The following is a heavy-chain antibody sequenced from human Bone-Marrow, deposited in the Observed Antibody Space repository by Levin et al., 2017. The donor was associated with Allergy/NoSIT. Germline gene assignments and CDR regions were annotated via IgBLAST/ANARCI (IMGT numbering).Heavy chain of an antibody. V-gene: IGHV1-3*01. CDR2: INAGNGNP. J-gene: IGHJ5*02. CDR3: AKDWGGAAGLEFQPTNWFDA. D-gene: IGHD3-3*02. Sequence: EASVKVSCKASGYTFTHYAMHWVRQAPGQRLEWMGWINAGNGNPKYSQQFQDRVTITRDTAASAVYLELSSLRSEDTAVYYCAKDWGGAAGLEFQPTNWFDAWGQGTLVTVSS. CDR1: GYTFTHYA.